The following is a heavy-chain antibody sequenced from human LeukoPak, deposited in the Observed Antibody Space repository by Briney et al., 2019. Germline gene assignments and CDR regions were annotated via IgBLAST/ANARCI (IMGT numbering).Heavy chain of an antibody. CDR3: TRLYVSEVRLRYYGMDV. CDR1: GFTFSGSA. V-gene: IGHV3-73*01. D-gene: IGHD3-10*01. Sequence: QSGGSLRLSCAASGFTFSGSAMHWVRQASGKGLEWVGRIRSKANSYATAYAASVKGRFTISRDDSKNTAYLQMNSLKTEDTAVYYCTRLYVSEVRLRYYGMDVWGQGTTVTVSS. J-gene: IGHJ6*02. CDR2: IRSKANSYAT.